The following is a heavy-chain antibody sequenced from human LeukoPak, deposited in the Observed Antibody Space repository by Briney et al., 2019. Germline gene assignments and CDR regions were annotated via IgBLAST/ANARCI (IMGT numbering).Heavy chain of an antibody. Sequence: KSGGSLRLSCAASGFTFSHYGMHWVRQAPGKGLEWVSYISLSSSSTYYADSVKGRFTISSDNSKNTLYLQMNSLRAEDTAVYYCARDGSLDYGGNSVIFDIWGQGTMVTASS. CDR2: ISLSSSST. D-gene: IGHD4-23*01. V-gene: IGHV3-21*04. CDR1: GFTFSHYG. CDR3: ARDGSLDYGGNSVIFDI. J-gene: IGHJ3*02.